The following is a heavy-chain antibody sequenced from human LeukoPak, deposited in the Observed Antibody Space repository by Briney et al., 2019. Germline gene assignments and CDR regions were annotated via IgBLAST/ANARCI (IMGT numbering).Heavy chain of an antibody. V-gene: IGHV4-34*01. CDR2: IYHSGST. J-gene: IGHJ4*02. Sequence: SETLSLTCAVYGGPFRGYYWSWIRQPPGKGLEWIGEIYHSGSTKYNPSLKSRVTISVDTSKNQFSPKLSSVTAADTAVYYCARCPQPVRVYYFDYWGQGTLVTVSS. CDR3: ARCPQPVRVYYFDY. D-gene: IGHD2-2*01. CDR1: GGPFRGYY.